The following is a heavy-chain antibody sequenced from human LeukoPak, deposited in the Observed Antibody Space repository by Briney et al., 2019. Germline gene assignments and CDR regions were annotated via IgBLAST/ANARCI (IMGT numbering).Heavy chain of an antibody. J-gene: IGHJ4*02. CDR3: ARGFSVGYYGSGTFDN. V-gene: IGHV6-1*01. Sequence: SQTLSLTCAISGDSVSSNSAAWNWIRQSPSRGLEWLGRTYYRSKWYNDYAVSVKSRITINPDTSKNQLSLQLNSVTPGDTAVYYCARGFSVGYYGSGTFDNWGQGTLVTVSS. D-gene: IGHD3-10*01. CDR2: TYYRSKWYN. CDR1: GDSVSSNSAA.